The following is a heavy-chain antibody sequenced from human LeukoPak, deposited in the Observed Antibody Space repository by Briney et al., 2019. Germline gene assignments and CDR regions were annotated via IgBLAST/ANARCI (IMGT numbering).Heavy chain of an antibody. J-gene: IGHJ3*02. CDR3: AREWVGATPSAFDI. D-gene: IGHD1-26*01. CDR1: GGSISSGDYY. V-gene: IGHV4-30-4*01. CDR2: IYYSGST. Sequence: SQTLSPTCTVSGGSISSGDYYWSWIRQPPGKGLEWIGYIYYSGSTYYNPSLKSRVTISVDTSKNQFSLKLSSVTAADTAVYYCAREWVGATPSAFDIWGQGTMVTVSS.